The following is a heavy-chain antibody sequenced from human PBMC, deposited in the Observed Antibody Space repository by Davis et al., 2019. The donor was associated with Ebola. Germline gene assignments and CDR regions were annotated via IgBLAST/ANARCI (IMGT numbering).Heavy chain of an antibody. CDR1: GVSISSGSYY. CDR2: ISYSGNT. CDR3: ARHPALYY. V-gene: IGHV4-39*01. D-gene: IGHD2-15*01. J-gene: IGHJ4*02. Sequence: MPSETLSLTCTVSGVSISSGSYYWGWIRQAPGKGLEWIGSISYSGNTYYNPSLKSRVTLSVDKSKNQFSLKVSSVTDAVTAVYFCARHPALYYWGQGTLVTVSS.